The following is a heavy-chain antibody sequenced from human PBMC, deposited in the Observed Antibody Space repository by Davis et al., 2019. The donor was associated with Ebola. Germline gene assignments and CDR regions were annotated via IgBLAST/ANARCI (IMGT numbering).Heavy chain of an antibody. V-gene: IGHV3-48*04. Sequence: GESLKISCAASGFIFSTYNMNWVRQAPGRGLEWVSYISSGSGVTTYYADSVRGRFTISRDNAKNSLYLQMNSLRAEDTAVYYCARYGYCYGYGYWGQGTLVTVSS. CDR1: GFIFSTYN. CDR2: ISSGSGVTT. J-gene: IGHJ4*02. D-gene: IGHD5-18*01. CDR3: ARYGYCYGYGY.